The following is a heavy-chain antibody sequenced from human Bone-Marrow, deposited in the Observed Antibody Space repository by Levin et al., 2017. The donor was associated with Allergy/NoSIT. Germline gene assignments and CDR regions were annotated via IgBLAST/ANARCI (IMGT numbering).Heavy chain of an antibody. Sequence: SETLSLTCAVSGYSISSGYYWAWIRQPPGKGLEWIGSIYHSGISYYNPSLKSRVTISVDTSKNQFSLKLSSVTAADTAVYYCARDLRGSYSQDLDYWGQGTLVTVSS. V-gene: IGHV4-38-2*02. CDR3: ARDLRGSYSQDLDY. CDR1: GYSISSGYY. CDR2: IYHSGIS. D-gene: IGHD1-26*01. J-gene: IGHJ4*02.